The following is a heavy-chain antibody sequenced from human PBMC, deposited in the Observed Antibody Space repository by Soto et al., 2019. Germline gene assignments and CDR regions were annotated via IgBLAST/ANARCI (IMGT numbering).Heavy chain of an antibody. CDR3: TRDRDFWSGYSNWFDP. J-gene: IGHJ5*02. D-gene: IGHD3-3*01. CDR1: GGTFSSYA. Sequence: SVKVSCKASGGTFSSYAISWVRQAPGQGLEWMGGIIPIFGTANYAQKFQGRVTITADKSTSTAYMELSSLRSEDTAVYYCTRDRDFWSGYSNWFDPWGQGTLVTVSS. V-gene: IGHV1-69*06. CDR2: IIPIFGTA.